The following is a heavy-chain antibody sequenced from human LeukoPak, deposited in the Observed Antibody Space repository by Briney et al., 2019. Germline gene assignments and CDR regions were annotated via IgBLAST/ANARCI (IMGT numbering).Heavy chain of an antibody. D-gene: IGHD3-10*01. CDR1: GGSISSSSYY. J-gene: IGHJ4*02. CDR2: IYYSGST. V-gene: IGHV4-61*05. Sequence: SETLSLTCTVSGGSISSSSYYWSWIRQPPGKGLEWIGHIYYSGSTNYNPSLKSRVTISVDTSKSQFSLKVSSVTAADTAVYSCARQSSGRSCGSGSSPLYYFDYWGQGILVTVSS. CDR3: ARQSSGRSCGSGSSPLYYFDY.